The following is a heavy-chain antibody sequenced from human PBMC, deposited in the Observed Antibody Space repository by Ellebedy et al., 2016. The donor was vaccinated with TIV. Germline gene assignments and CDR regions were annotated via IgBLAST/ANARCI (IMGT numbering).Heavy chain of an antibody. V-gene: IGHV3-53*01. CDR1: GFTVSSNY. CDR2: IYSGGST. J-gene: IGHJ6*02. D-gene: IGHD2-2*01. CDR3: ARWDIVVVPAATYYYYGMDV. Sequence: GESLKISCAASGFTVSSNYMSWVRQAPGKELEWVSVIYSGGSTYYADSVKGRFTISRDNSKNTLYLQMNTLRAEDTAVYYCARWDIVVVPAATYYYYGMDVWGQGTTVTVSS.